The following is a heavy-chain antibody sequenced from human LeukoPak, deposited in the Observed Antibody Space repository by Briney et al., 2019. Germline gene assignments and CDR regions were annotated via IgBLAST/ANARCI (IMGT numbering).Heavy chain of an antibody. V-gene: IGHV1-2*02. CDR3: ARQSGSYNDAYFDY. J-gene: IGHJ4*02. CDR1: GGTFSSYA. D-gene: IGHD3-22*01. Sequence: GASVKVSCKASGGTFSSYAISWVRQAPGQGLEWMGWISPNSGGIDYAKKFQGRVTMTRATSIRTAYMELSRLRSDDTAVYYCARQSGSYNDAYFDYWGQGTLVTVSS. CDR2: ISPNSGGI.